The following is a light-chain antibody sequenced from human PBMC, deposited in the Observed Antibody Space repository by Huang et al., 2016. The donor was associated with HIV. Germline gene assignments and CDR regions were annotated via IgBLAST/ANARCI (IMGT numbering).Light chain of an antibody. J-gene: IGKJ1*01. CDR2: GAS. CDR1: QRVTSRS. V-gene: IGKV3-20*01. CDR3: QQYGNSAT. Sequence: EIVLTQSPGTLSLSPGERATLSCRASQRVTSRSLAWYRQKPGQAPRLLIFGASSRATGIPDRFSGSGSGTDFTLTISRLEPEDFAVYYCQQYGNSATFGQGTKVEIK.